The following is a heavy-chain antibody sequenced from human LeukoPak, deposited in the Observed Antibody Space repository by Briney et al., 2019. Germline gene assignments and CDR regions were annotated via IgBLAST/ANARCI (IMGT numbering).Heavy chain of an antibody. Sequence: GGSLTLYCAASGFTFSSYSMNWVRQASGKGLEWVSYISSSSSTIYYADSVKGRFTISRDNAKNSLYLQMNSLRAEDTAVYYCAEGPYYDVLAGYSSDAFHIWGQGTVVTVSS. CDR3: AEGPYYDVLAGYSSDAFHI. J-gene: IGHJ3*02. D-gene: IGHD3-9*01. CDR2: ISSSSSTI. CDR1: GFTFSSYS. V-gene: IGHV3-48*01.